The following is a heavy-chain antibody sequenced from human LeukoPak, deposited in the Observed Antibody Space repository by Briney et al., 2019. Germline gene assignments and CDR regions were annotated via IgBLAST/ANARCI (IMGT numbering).Heavy chain of an antibody. CDR1: GGSISSSSYY. Sequence: PSETLSLTCTVSGGSISSSSYYWGWIRQPPGKGLERIGEINHSGSTNYNASLKSRVTISVDTSRNQFSLNLSSLTAADTAVYYCARRRSWYPSDYWGQGILVTVSS. J-gene: IGHJ4*02. CDR2: INHSGST. D-gene: IGHD6-13*01. V-gene: IGHV4-39*07. CDR3: ARRRSWYPSDY.